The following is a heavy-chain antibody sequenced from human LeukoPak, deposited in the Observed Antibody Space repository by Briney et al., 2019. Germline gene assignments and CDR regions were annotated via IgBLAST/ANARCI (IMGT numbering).Heavy chain of an antibody. Sequence: GGSLRLSCAASEFTLSDYYMSWIRQAPGKGLEWVSGILDSGYSTYYANSVKGRFTISRDNFNNTLYLQMNSLRAEDTAVYYCAKLGGHPLHNYYVGVWGKGTTVAVSS. CDR2: ILDSGYST. CDR1: EFTLSDYY. CDR3: AKLGGHPLHNYYVGV. V-gene: IGHV3-23*01. J-gene: IGHJ6*03. D-gene: IGHD3-16*01.